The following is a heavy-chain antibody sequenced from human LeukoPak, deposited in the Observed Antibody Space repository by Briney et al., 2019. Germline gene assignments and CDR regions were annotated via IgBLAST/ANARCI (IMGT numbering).Heavy chain of an antibody. CDR2: INAGNGNT. V-gene: IGHV1-3*01. J-gene: IGHJ4*02. CDR1: GYTFTSYA. CDR3: ARDHAGYSGAAGY. Sequence: VASVKVSCKASGYTFTSYAMHWVRQAPGQRLEWMGWINAGNGNTKYSQKFQGRVTITRDTSASTAYMELGSLRSEDTAVYYCARDHAGYSGAAGYWGQGTLVTVSS. D-gene: IGHD5-12*01.